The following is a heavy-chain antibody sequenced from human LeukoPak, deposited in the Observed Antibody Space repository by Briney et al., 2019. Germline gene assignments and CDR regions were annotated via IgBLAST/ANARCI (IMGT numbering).Heavy chain of an antibody. V-gene: IGHV3-21*01. CDR1: GLSVSSNF. CDR3: ARSVAGHFDY. Sequence: GGSLRLSCAATGLSVSSNFMSWVRQAPGKGLEWVSSISSSSSYIYYADSVKGRFTISRDNAKNSLYLHMDSLRVEDTAVYYCARSVAGHFDYWGQGTPVTVST. CDR2: ISSSSSYI. J-gene: IGHJ4*02. D-gene: IGHD6-19*01.